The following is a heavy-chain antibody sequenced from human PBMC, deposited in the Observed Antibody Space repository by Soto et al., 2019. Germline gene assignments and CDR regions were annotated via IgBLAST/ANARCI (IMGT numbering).Heavy chain of an antibody. J-gene: IGHJ4*02. CDR2: ISYDGSNK. Sequence: GGSLRLSCAASGFTFSSYAMHWVRQAPGKGLEWVAVISYDGSNKYYADSVKGRFTISRDNSKNTLYLQMNSLRAEDTAVYYCARETKPGYSSSWYWWVFDYWGQGTLVTVSS. CDR3: ARETKPGYSSSWYWWVFDY. V-gene: IGHV3-30-3*01. D-gene: IGHD6-13*01. CDR1: GFTFSSYA.